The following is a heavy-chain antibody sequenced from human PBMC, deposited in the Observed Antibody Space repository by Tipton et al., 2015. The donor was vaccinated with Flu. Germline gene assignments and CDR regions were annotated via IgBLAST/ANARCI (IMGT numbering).Heavy chain of an antibody. CDR3: ARAPSGGSSIAARPNWFDP. D-gene: IGHD6-6*01. V-gene: IGHV4-38-2*02. J-gene: IGHJ5*02. Sequence: TLSLTCTVSGYSISSGYYWGWVRQPPGKGLEWIGTIYHRGNTYYNPSLKSRVTISVDTSKNQLSLRLGSVTAADTAVYYCARAPSGGSSIAARPNWFDPWGQGTLVTVSS. CDR1: GYSISSGYY. CDR2: IYHRGNT.